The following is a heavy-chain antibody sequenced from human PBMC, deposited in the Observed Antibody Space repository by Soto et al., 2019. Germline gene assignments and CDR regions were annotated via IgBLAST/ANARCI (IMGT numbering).Heavy chain of an antibody. V-gene: IGHV3-21*01. Sequence: EVQLVESGGGLVKPGGSLRLFCAASGFTFSSYTMNWVRQAPGKGLEWVSSISSSSSYIYYTDSVKGRFTISRDNAKNSLYLQMNSLRAEDTAVYYCASLSRFALDYWGQGTLVTVSS. CDR1: GFTFSSYT. CDR3: ASLSRFALDY. CDR2: ISSSSSYI. D-gene: IGHD3-10*01. J-gene: IGHJ4*01.